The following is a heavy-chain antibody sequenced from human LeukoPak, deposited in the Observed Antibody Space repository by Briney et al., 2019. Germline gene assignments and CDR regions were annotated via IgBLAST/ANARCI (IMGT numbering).Heavy chain of an antibody. CDR3: AREKYSSGWPLDY. J-gene: IGHJ4*02. Sequence: SQTLSLTCAISGDSVSSNSAAWHWIRQSPSRGLEWLGRTYYRSKWYNDYAVSVKSRITINPDTSKNQFSLQLNSVTPEDTAVYYRAREKYSSGWPLDYWGQGTLVTVSS. V-gene: IGHV6-1*01. CDR2: TYYRSKWYN. CDR1: GDSVSSNSAA. D-gene: IGHD6-19*01.